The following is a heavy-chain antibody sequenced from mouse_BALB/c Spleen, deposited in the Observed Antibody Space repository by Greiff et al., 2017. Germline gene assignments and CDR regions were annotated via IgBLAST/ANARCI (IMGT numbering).Heavy chain of an antibody. V-gene: IGHV5-17*02. Sequence: EVKLMESGGGLVQPGGSRKLSCAASGFTFSSFGMHWVRQAPEKGLEWVAYISSGSSTIYYADTVKGRFTISRDNPKNTLFLQMTSLRSEDTAMYYCARSGYDPFAYWGQGTLVTVSA. CDR2: ISSGSSTI. CDR3: ARSGYDPFAY. CDR1: GFTFSSFG. D-gene: IGHD2-2*01. J-gene: IGHJ3*01.